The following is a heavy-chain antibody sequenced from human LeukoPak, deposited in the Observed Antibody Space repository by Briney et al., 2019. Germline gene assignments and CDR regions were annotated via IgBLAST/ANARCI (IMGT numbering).Heavy chain of an antibody. D-gene: IGHD4-17*01. V-gene: IGHV4-39*07. J-gene: IGHJ5*02. CDR2: IYYSGST. Sequence: SETLSLTCTVSGGSISSSSYYWGWIRQPPGKGLEWIGSIYYSGSTYYNPSLKSRVTISVDTSKNQFSLKLSSVTAADTAVYYCARDAPGEPVTSWGQGTLVTVSS. CDR3: ARDAPGEPVTS. CDR1: GGSISSSSYY.